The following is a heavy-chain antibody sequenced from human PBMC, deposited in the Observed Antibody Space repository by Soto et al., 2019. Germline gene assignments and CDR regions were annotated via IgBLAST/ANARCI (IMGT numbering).Heavy chain of an antibody. CDR1: GGSISSGGYY. D-gene: IGHD6-19*01. Sequence: SETLSLTCTVSGGSISSGGYYWSWIRQHPGKGLEWIGYIYYSGSTYYNPSLKSRVTISVDTSKNQFSLKLSSVTAADTAVYYCAREQAGIAVELVDYWGQGTLVTVSS. CDR3: AREQAGIAVELVDY. V-gene: IGHV4-31*03. J-gene: IGHJ4*02. CDR2: IYYSGST.